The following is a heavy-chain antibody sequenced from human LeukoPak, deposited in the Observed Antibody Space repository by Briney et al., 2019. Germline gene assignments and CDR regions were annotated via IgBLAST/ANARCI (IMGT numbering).Heavy chain of an antibody. D-gene: IGHD3-10*01. CDR3: ARAAYLGSGSFGTFDY. CDR2: IYPGDSDT. J-gene: IGHJ4*02. CDR1: GYRFTSYW. V-gene: IGHV5-51*01. Sequence: GESLKISCKGSGYRFTSYWIGWVRQMPGKGLEWMGIIYPGDSDTRYSPSFQGQVTISADKSIGTAYLQWSSLKASDTAIYYCARAAYLGSGSFGTFDYWGQGTLVTVSP.